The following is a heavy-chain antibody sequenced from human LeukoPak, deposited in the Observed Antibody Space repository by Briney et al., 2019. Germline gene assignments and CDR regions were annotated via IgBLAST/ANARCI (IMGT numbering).Heavy chain of an antibody. CDR3: ARGDVLLWFGEPITTYFDY. CDR1: GGSISRYY. Sequence: SETLSLTCTVSGGSISRYYWSWVRQPPGKGLEWIGYIYYSGSTNYNPSLKSRVTISVDTSKNQFSLKLSSVTAADTAVYYCARGDVLLWFGEPITTYFDYWGQGTLVTVSS. CDR2: IYYSGST. D-gene: IGHD3-10*01. V-gene: IGHV4-59*01. J-gene: IGHJ4*02.